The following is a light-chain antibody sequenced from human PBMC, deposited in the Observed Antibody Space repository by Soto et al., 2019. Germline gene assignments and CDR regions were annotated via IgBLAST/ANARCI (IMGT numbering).Light chain of an antibody. V-gene: IGLV2-14*01. CDR2: EVS. Sequence: QSALTQPASVSGSPGQSITISCTGTSSDVGGYNYVSWYQQHPGKAPKLMIYEVSSRLSGVSNRFSGSKSGNTASLTISGLQAEDEADYYCSSYTSTSTLYVFGSGTKLTVL. CDR1: SSDVGGYNY. CDR3: SSYTSTSTLYV. J-gene: IGLJ1*01.